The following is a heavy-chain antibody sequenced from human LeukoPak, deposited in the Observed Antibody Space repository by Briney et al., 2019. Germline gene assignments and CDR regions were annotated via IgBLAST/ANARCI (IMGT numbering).Heavy chain of an antibody. Sequence: ASVKVSCKASGYTFTGYYMHWVRQAPGQGLEWMGWINPNSGGTNYAQKFQGRVTMTRDTSISTAYMELSRLRSDDTAVYYCATPTLRGDLTHFDYWGQGTLVTVSS. CDR1: GYTFTGYY. V-gene: IGHV1-2*02. D-gene: IGHD3-10*01. CDR3: ATPTLRGDLTHFDY. CDR2: INPNSGGT. J-gene: IGHJ4*02.